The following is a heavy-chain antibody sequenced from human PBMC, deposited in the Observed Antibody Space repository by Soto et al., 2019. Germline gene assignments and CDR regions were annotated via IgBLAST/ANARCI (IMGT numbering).Heavy chain of an antibody. CDR2: MNPNSGNT. Sequence: QVQLVQSGAEVKKPGASVKVSCKASGYTFTSYDINWVRQATGQGLEWMGWMNPNSGNTGYAQKFQGRVTMTRNTSRSTAYMELSSLRSEDTAVYYCARGRYYDFWSGGFGLTDVWGQGTTVTVSS. V-gene: IGHV1-8*01. CDR1: GYTFTSYD. D-gene: IGHD3-3*01. CDR3: ARGRYYDFWSGGFGLTDV. J-gene: IGHJ6*02.